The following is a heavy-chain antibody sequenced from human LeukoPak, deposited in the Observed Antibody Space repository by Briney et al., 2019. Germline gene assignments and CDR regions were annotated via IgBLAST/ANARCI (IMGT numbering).Heavy chain of an antibody. Sequence: GGSLRLSCVASGFTFSSSWMSWVRRAPGKGLEWVANIKQDGTEEYYVDCVRGRFSISKDNAKNSLYLQMNSLRAEDTAVYYCARDPCHGALDYWGQGALVTVSS. V-gene: IGHV3-7*03. CDR3: ARDPCHGALDY. J-gene: IGHJ4*02. D-gene: IGHD2-2*01. CDR1: GFTFSSSW. CDR2: IKQDGTEE.